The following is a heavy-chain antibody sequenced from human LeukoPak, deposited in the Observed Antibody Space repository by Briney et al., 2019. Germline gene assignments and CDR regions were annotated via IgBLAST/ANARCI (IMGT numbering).Heavy chain of an antibody. CDR2: IYSGGST. Sequence: GGSLRLSCAASGFTVSSNYMRWVRQAPGKGREWVSVIYSGGSTYYADSVKGRFTISRDNSKNTLYLQMNSLRAEDTAVYYCARDRLTRQYSSSSDELYYYYYYMDVWGKGTTVTVSS. D-gene: IGHD6-6*01. V-gene: IGHV3-66*02. CDR1: GFTVSSNY. J-gene: IGHJ6*03. CDR3: ARDRLTRQYSSSSDELYYYYYYMDV.